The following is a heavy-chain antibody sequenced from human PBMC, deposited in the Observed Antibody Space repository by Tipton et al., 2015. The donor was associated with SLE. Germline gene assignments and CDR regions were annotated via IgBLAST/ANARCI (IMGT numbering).Heavy chain of an antibody. CDR2: INQDGSEK. D-gene: IGHD1-26*01. V-gene: IGHV3-7*01. J-gene: IGHJ4*02. CDR1: GFPFSRYW. CDR3: ASQGAPDY. Sequence: SLRLSCAASGFPFSRYWISWVRQAPGKGLGWGANINQDGSEKYYVDSVKGRFTISRDNAKNSLYLQMNSLRVEDRAVYYCASQGAPDYWGQGTLVTVSS.